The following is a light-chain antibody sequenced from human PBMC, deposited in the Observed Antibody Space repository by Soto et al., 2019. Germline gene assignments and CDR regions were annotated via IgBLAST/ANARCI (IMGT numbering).Light chain of an antibody. CDR1: QSVSSSY. CDR2: GAS. CDR3: QQYNNWPQT. V-gene: IGKV3-15*01. Sequence: EIVWTHSPSTLSLSPVERATLSFMSSQSVSSSYLAWYQQKPGQAPRLLIYGASTRATGIPARFSGSGSGTEFTLTISSLQSEDFAVYYCQQYNNWPQTFGQGTKVDIK. J-gene: IGKJ1*01.